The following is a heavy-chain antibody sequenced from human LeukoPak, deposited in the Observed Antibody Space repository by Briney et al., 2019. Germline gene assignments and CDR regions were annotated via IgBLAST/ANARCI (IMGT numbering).Heavy chain of an antibody. CDR2: ISAYNGNT. D-gene: IGHD3-16*02. Sequence: GASVKVSCKASGYTFTSYGISWVRQAPGQGLEWMGWISAYNGNTNYAQKLQGRVTMTTDTSTSTAYMELRSLRSDDTAVYYCARDSCSSTSCYGYYDYVWGSYRCAFDYWGQGTLVTVSS. V-gene: IGHV1-18*01. CDR1: GYTFTSYG. J-gene: IGHJ4*02. CDR3: ARDSCSSTSCYGYYDYVWGSYRCAFDY.